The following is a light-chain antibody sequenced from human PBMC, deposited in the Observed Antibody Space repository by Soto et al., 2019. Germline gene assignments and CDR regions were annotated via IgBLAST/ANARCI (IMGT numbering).Light chain of an antibody. J-gene: IGKJ4*01. CDR1: QSISSSY. CDR2: GAS. CDR3: QQRSDWPST. Sequence: EIVLTQSPGTLSLSPGERTTLSCRASQSISSSYLAWYQQKPGQAPRLLVYGASSRATGIPDRFSGSGSGTDFTLTISRLEPEDFALYYCQQRSDWPSTFGGGTKVQIK. V-gene: IGKV3D-20*02.